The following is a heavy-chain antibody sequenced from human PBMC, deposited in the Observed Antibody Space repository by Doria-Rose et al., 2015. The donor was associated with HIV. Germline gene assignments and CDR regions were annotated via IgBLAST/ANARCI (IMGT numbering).Heavy chain of an antibody. Sequence: QVQLVQSGPVLVKPAETLTLTCTVSGVSLSSPGMGVSWIRQPPGKALEWLANIFSDDERSYKASLKSRLTISRGTVKSQVVLTMTDMDPVDTATYYCARIKSSRWYHKYYFDFWGQGTLVIVSA. J-gene: IGHJ4*02. D-gene: IGHD6-13*01. CDR2: IFSDDER. CDR1: GVSLSSPGMG. V-gene: IGHV2-26*01. CDR3: ARIKSSRWYHKYYFDF.